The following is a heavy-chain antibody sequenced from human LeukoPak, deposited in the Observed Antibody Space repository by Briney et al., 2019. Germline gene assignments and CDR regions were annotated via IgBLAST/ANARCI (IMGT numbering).Heavy chain of an antibody. CDR2: ISSSGDST. V-gene: IGHV3-23*01. CDR1: GFILTNYG. Sequence: GGSLRLSCAASGFILTNYGMTWVRQAPGKGLQWVSTISSSGDSTYYANSVKGRFTISRDNSKNTVYLQMNSLRAEDTAVYYCAKDPSVLGTGWYFDLWGRGTPVTVSS. D-gene: IGHD3/OR15-3a*01. J-gene: IGHJ2*01. CDR3: AKDPSVLGTGWYFDL.